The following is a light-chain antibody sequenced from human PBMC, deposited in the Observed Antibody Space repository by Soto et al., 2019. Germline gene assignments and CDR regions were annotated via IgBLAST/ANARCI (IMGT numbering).Light chain of an antibody. V-gene: IGKV3D-15*01. CDR1: QSVGSD. Sequence: EIVMTQSPATLSVSPGERATLSCRASQSVGSDLAWYQQKPGQAPRLVIYDIFTRATGVPNRISGSGSGTEFTLTISSLQSEDFEVYYCQQHNSWPLTFGGGTKVDIK. CDR2: DIF. CDR3: QQHNSWPLT. J-gene: IGKJ4*01.